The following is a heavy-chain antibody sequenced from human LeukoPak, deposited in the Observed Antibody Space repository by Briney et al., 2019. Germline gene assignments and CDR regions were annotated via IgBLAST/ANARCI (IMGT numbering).Heavy chain of an antibody. D-gene: IGHD3-3*01. J-gene: IGHJ5*02. CDR3: ARGYDFWGGDNWFDP. Sequence: GGSLRLSCAASGFTFSSYSMNWVRQAPGKGLEWVSYISSSSSTIYYADSVKGRFTISRDNAKNSLYLQMNSLRAEDTAVYYCARGYDFWGGDNWFDPWGQGTRVTVSS. CDR2: ISSSSSTI. CDR1: GFTFSSYS. V-gene: IGHV3-48*01.